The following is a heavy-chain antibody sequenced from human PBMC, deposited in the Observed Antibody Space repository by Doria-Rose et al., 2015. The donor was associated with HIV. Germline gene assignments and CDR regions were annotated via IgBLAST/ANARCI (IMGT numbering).Heavy chain of an antibody. Sequence: SGPVLVKPTETLTLTCTVSGVSLSSPGMGVSWIRQPPGKALEWLANIFSDDERSYNTSLKSRLTISRFTSKSQVVLTMTDMDPVDTATYYCARIKSSRWYHKYYFDFWGQGTLVIVSA. V-gene: IGHV2-26*01. J-gene: IGHJ4*02. CDR3: ARIKSSRWYHKYYFDF. CDR2: IFSDDER. D-gene: IGHD6-13*01. CDR1: GVSLSSPGMG.